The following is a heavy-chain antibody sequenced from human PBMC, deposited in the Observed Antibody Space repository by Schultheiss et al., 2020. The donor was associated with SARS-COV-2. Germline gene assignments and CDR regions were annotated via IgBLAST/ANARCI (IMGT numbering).Heavy chain of an antibody. CDR1: GFIFTNYA. V-gene: IGHV3-64D*09. CDR2: ISSNGGST. Sequence: GGSLRLSCAASGFIFTNYAIHWVRQAPGKGLEYVSAISSNGGSTYYADSVKGRFTISRDNSKNTLYLQMSSLRAEDTAVYYCARGGGRLAGLYMDVWGKGTTVTVSS. J-gene: IGHJ6*03. D-gene: IGHD6-25*01. CDR3: ARGGGRLAGLYMDV.